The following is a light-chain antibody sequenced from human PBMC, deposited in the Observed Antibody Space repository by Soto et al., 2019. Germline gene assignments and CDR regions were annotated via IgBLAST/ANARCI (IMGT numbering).Light chain of an antibody. Sequence: DIQMTQSPSTLSASVGDRVTITCRASQSISSWLAWYQQKPGKAPKLLIYKASSLESGVTSRFSGSGSETEFTLTISSLQPDDFATYYCQQYNSYSMYTFGQGTKLEIK. CDR1: QSISSW. CDR2: KAS. CDR3: QQYNSYSMYT. V-gene: IGKV1-5*03. J-gene: IGKJ2*01.